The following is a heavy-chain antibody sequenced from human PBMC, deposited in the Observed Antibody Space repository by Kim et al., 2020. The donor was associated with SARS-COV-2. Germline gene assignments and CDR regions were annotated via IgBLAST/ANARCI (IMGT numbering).Heavy chain of an antibody. D-gene: IGHD3-9*01. J-gene: IGHJ6*02. V-gene: IGHV3-30*04. CDR2: ISYDGSNK. CDR1: GFTFSSYA. Sequence: GGSLRLFCAASGFTFSSYAMHWVRQAPGKGLEWVAVISYDGSNKYYADSVKGRFTISRDNSKNTLYLQMNSLRAEDTAVYYCARDLRYYDILTGYFSPIVYYYYGMDVWGQGTTVTVSS. CDR3: ARDLRYYDILTGYFSPIVYYYYGMDV.